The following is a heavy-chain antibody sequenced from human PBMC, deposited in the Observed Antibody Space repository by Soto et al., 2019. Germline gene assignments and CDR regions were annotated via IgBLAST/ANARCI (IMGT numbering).Heavy chain of an antibody. D-gene: IGHD3-16*01. CDR1: GGSFSGYY. J-gene: IGHJ4*02. CDR3: ARGPDYVWGCYRPGRYYFDY. V-gene: IGHV4-34*01. CDR2: INHSGST. Sequence: QVQLQQWGAGLLQPSETLSLTCAVYGGSFSGYYWSWIRQPPGKGLEWIGEINHSGSTNYNPSLKSRVTISVDTSKNQFSLKLSSVTAADTAVYYCARGPDYVWGCYRPGRYYFDYWGQGTLVTVSS.